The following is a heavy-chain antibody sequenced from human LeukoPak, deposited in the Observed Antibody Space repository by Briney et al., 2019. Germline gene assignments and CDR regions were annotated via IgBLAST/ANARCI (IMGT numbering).Heavy chain of an antibody. CDR3: ARDGIAAAGRPYYYYYYMDV. J-gene: IGHJ6*03. CDR2: INPNSGGT. CDR1: GYTFTGYY. D-gene: IGHD6-13*01. Sequence: GASVKVSCKASGYTFTGYYMHWVRQAPGQGLEWMGWINPNSGGTNYAQKLQGRVTMTTDTSTSTAYMELRSLRSDDTAVYYCARDGIAAAGRPYYYYYYMDVWGKGTTVTISS. V-gene: IGHV1-2*02.